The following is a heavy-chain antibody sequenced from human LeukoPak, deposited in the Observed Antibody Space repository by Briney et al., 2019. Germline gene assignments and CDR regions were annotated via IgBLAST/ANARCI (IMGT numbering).Heavy chain of an antibody. J-gene: IGHJ4*02. V-gene: IGHV3-9*01. CDR2: ISWNSGSI. Sequence: GGSLRLSCAASGFTFDDYAMHWVRQAPGKSLEWVSGISWNSGSIGYADSVKGRFTISRDNAKNSLYLQMNSLRAEDTALYYCARRRGFVAVAGTEPFDYWGQGTLVTVSS. CDR3: ARRRGFVAVAGTEPFDY. D-gene: IGHD6-19*01. CDR1: GFTFDDYA.